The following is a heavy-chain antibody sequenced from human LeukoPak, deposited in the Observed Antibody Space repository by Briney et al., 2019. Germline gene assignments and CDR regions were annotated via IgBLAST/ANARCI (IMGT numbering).Heavy chain of an antibody. CDR3: ARGMSATSGYLELEY. V-gene: IGHV3-23*01. CDR2: ISGSGGNT. CDR1: GFTFSSYA. J-gene: IGHJ4*02. Sequence: GGSLRLSCAASGFTFSSYAMSWVRQSPGKGLQWVSAISGSGGNTYSADSVKGRCTISRDNSKKTLFLHMNSLRAEDTAVYYCARGMSATSGYLELEYWGQGTLVTVST. D-gene: IGHD3-22*01.